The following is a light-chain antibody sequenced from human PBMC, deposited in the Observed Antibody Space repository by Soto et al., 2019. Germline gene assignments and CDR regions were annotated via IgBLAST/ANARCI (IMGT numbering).Light chain of an antibody. CDR3: QHYNSYSEA. J-gene: IGKJ1*01. V-gene: IGKV1-5*03. CDR2: KAS. Sequence: DIHMTQSPSTLSASVGDRVSITCRASQSISSWLAWYQQKPGKAPKLLIYKASTLQSGVPSRFRGSGSGTEFTLTISSLQPDDFEAYYCQHYNSYSEAFGQGTKVDIK. CDR1: QSISSW.